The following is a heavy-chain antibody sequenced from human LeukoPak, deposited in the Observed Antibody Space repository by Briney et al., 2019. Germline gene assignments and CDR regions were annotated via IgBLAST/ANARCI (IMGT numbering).Heavy chain of an antibody. Sequence: SETLSLTCTVSGGSISSYYCSWIRQPPGKGLEWIGYIFYSGSTNYNPSLKSRVTISVDTSKNQFSLKLSSVTAADTAVYYCARAWLSSSGTDAFDIWGQGTMVTVSS. CDR2: IFYSGST. V-gene: IGHV4-59*01. J-gene: IGHJ3*02. CDR1: GGSISSYY. D-gene: IGHD3-22*01. CDR3: ARAWLSSSGTDAFDI.